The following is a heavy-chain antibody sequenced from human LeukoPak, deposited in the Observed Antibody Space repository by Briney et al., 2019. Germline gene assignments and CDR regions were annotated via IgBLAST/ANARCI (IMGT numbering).Heavy chain of an antibody. V-gene: IGHV3-21*01. CDR1: GFTFSRYN. Sequence: GGSLRLSCAASGFTFSRYNMNWVRQAPGKGLEWVSSISRTGNYIYYADSVKGRFTISRDNAQNSLFLQMNSLRVEDTAVYYCARVLETDCSGGSCYSGLDYWGQGTLVTVSS. D-gene: IGHD2-15*01. J-gene: IGHJ4*02. CDR3: ARVLETDCSGGSCYSGLDY. CDR2: ISRTGNYI.